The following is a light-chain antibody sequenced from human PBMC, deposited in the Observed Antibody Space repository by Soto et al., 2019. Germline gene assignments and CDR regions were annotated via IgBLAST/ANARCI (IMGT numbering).Light chain of an antibody. Sequence: DIQMTQSPSTLSASVGDRVTITCRASQSIGYWLAWYQQKPGKAPKLLIYAASSLQSGVPSRFSGSGSGTEFTLIISGLQPDDSATYYCQQYTNTNNPWMFGQGTKVDIK. CDR3: QQYTNTNNPWM. CDR1: QSIGYW. J-gene: IGKJ1*01. V-gene: IGKV1-5*01. CDR2: AAS.